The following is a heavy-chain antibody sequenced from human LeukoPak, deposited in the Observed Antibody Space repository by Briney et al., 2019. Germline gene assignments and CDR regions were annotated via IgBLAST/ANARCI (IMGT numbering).Heavy chain of an antibody. J-gene: IGHJ4*02. CDR2: IYYSGST. D-gene: IGHD1-1*01. CDR3: ARRERTGDFDY. V-gene: IGHV4-59*08. CDR1: GGSISSYY. Sequence: SETLSLTCTVSGGSISSYYWSWIRQPPGKGLEWIGYIYYSGSTNYNPSLKSRVTISVDTSKNQFPLKLSSVTAADTAVYYCARRERTGDFDYWGQGTLVTVSS.